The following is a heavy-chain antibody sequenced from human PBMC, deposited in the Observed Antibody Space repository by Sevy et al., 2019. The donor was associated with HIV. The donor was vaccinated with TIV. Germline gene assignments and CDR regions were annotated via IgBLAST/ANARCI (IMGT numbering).Heavy chain of an antibody. CDR3: AKDIYCSSTSCQENYYYYYMDV. Sequence: GGSLRLSCAASGFTFSSYGMHWVRQAPGKGLEWVAFIRYDGSNKYYADSVKGRFTISRDNSKNTLYLQMNSLRAEDTAVYYCAKDIYCSSTSCQENYYYYYMDVWGKGTTVTVSS. CDR1: GFTFSSYG. J-gene: IGHJ6*03. D-gene: IGHD2-2*01. V-gene: IGHV3-30*02. CDR2: IRYDGSNK.